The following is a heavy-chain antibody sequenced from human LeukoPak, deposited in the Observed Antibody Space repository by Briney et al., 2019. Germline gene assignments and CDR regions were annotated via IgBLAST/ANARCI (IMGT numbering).Heavy chain of an antibody. J-gene: IGHJ4*02. CDR1: GGSFSGYY. CDR3: ARRKRGRDGPNGSFYYFDY. Sequence: SETLSLTXAVYGGSFSGYYWSWIRQPPGKGLEWIGEINHSGSTNYNPSLKSRVTISVDTSKNQSSLKLSSVTAADTAVYYCARRKRGRDGPNGSFYYFDYWSQGTLVTVSS. D-gene: IGHD5-24*01. V-gene: IGHV4-34*01. CDR2: INHSGST.